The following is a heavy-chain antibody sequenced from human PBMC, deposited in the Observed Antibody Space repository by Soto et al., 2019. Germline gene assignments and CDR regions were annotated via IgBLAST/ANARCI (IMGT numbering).Heavy chain of an antibody. CDR1: GFTFSSYG. CDR2: IWYDGSNK. D-gene: IGHD3-22*01. V-gene: IGHV3-33*01. CDR3: ASERIITGSPYDY. Sequence: GGSLRLSCAASGFTFSSYGMHWVRQAPGKGLEWVAVIWYDGSNKYYADSVKGRFTISRDNSKNTLYLQMNSLRAEDTAVYYCASERIITGSPYDYWGQGNLVTVSS. J-gene: IGHJ4*02.